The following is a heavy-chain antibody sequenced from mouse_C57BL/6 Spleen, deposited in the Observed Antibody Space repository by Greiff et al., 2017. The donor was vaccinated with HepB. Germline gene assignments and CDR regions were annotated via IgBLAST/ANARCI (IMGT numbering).Heavy chain of an antibody. J-gene: IGHJ3*01. Sequence: VQLQQPGAELVKPGASVKMSCKASGYTFTSYWITWVKQRPGQGLEWIGDIYPGSGSTNYNEKFKSKATLTVDTSSSTAYMQLSSLTSEDSAVYYCARDFYYDYDGGFAYWGQGTLVTVSA. CDR1: GYTFTSYW. D-gene: IGHD2-4*01. CDR3: ARDFYYDYDGGFAY. V-gene: IGHV1-55*01. CDR2: IYPGSGST.